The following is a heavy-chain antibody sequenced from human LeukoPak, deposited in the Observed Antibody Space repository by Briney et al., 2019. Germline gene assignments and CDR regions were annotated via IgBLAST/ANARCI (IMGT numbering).Heavy chain of an antibody. CDR1: GGSISTYY. D-gene: IGHD1-20*01. Sequence: SETLSLTCTVSGGSISTYYWSWIRQPPGKGLEWSAYVFYRGRPSYNPSLTSRVTISVDTSKNQFSLKLGSVAAADTAVYYCARLGNWFDAFDIWGQGTMVTVSS. V-gene: IGHV4-59*01. CDR3: ARLGNWFDAFDI. CDR2: VFYRGRP. J-gene: IGHJ3*02.